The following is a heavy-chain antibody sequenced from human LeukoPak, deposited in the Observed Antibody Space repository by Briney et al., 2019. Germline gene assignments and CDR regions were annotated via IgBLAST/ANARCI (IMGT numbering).Heavy chain of an antibody. V-gene: IGHV3-23*01. CDR3: AKGLGGQYYYYYYMDV. CDR1: GFTFSSYA. Sequence: GGSLRLSCAASGFTFSSYAMSWVRQAPGKGLEWVSAISGSGGSTYYADSVKGRFTISRDNSKNTLYLQMNSLRAEDTAVYYCAKGLGGQYYYYYYMDVWGKGTTVTVSS. CDR2: ISGSGGST. J-gene: IGHJ6*03. D-gene: IGHD3-16*01.